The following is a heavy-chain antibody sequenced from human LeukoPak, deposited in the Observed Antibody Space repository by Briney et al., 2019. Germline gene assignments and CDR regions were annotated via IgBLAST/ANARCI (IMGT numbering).Heavy chain of an antibody. CDR3: ANRPLSGSHYFDY. J-gene: IGHJ4*02. CDR2: ISGSGGNT. V-gene: IGHV3-23*01. CDR1: GFTFSSYA. D-gene: IGHD1-26*01. Sequence: PGGSLRLSCAASGFTFSSYAMSWVRQAPGKGLEWVSTISGSGGNTYYADSVKGRFTISRDNSKNTLYLQMNSLRADDTAVYFCANRPLSGSHYFDYWGQGTLVTVSS.